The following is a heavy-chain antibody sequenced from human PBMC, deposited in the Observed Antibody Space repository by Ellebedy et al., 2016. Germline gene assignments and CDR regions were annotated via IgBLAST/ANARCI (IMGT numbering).Heavy chain of an antibody. J-gene: IGHJ4*02. V-gene: IGHV4-59*08. D-gene: IGHD3-3*01. Sequence: SETLSLTCTVSGGSISNYYWSWIRQPPGKGLEWIGYIFYSGSTNYNPSLKSRVTISIDTSKNQFSLRLSSVTAADTAVYYCARHKFTYYDFWSGYYPFDYWGQGTLVTVSS. CDR2: IFYSGST. CDR3: ARHKFTYYDFWSGYYPFDY. CDR1: GGSISNYY.